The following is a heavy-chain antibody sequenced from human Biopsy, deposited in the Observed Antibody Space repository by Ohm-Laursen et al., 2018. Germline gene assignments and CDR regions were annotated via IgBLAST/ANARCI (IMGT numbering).Heavy chain of an antibody. D-gene: IGHD1-1*01. CDR2: IKSVGSWT. CDR3: VSFLEDLNMAV. CDR1: GFTFNAYW. J-gene: IGHJ6*02. V-gene: IGHV3-74*01. Sequence: GSLRLSCTASGFTFNAYWMYWVRQVPGKGLVWVSHIKSVGSWTNYADSVKGRFTISRDNAKNTLYLQMNSLRAEDTAVYYCVSFLEDLNMAVWGQGTTVTVSS.